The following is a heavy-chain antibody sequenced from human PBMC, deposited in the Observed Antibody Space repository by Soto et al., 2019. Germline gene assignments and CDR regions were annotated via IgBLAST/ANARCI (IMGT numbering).Heavy chain of an antibody. CDR2: ISGTGGTT. D-gene: IGHD3-9*01. CDR3: ARAPMERYFDWYFDH. V-gene: IGHV3-23*01. Sequence: EVQLLESGGGLVQPGGSLRLSCVGSGFTFRSHALTWVRQSPGKGLEWVAGISGTGGTTYYGVSMRGRFTISRDNSKETLNLQMDSLRPEDTAIYFCARAPMERYFDWYFDHWGQGSLVIVTS. CDR1: GFTFRSHA. J-gene: IGHJ4*02.